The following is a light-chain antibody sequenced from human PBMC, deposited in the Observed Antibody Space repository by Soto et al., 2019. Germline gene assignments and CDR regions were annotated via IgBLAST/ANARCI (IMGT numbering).Light chain of an antibody. CDR1: QSISSW. V-gene: IGKV1-5*01. J-gene: IGKJ1*01. CDR3: QHYNSSPLT. CDR2: DAS. Sequence: EIQMTQSPSTLSASVGDRVTITCRASQSISSWLAWYQQKPGKAPKLLIYDASSLESGVPSRFSGSGSGTEFTLTISSLQPDDFATYYRQHYNSSPLTFGQGTKVEIK.